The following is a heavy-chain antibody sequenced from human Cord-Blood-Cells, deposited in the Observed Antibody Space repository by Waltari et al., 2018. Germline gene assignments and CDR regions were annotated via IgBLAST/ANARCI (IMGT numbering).Heavy chain of an antibody. CDR1: GGSISSSSYY. CDR3: ARHTSNSSWYWYFDL. V-gene: IGHV4-39*01. CDR2: IYYSGST. D-gene: IGHD6-13*01. Sequence: QLQLQESGPGLVKPSETLSLTCTVSGGSISSSSYYWGWLRQPPGKGLEWIGSIYYSGSTYYNPSLKSRVTISVDTSKNQFSLKLSSVTAADTAVYYCARHTSNSSWYWYFDLWGRGTLVTVSS. J-gene: IGHJ2*01.